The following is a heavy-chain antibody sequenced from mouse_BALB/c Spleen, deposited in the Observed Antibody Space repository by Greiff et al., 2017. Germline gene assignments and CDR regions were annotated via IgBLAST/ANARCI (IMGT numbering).Heavy chain of an antibody. V-gene: IGHV1S41*01. CDR2: IAPGSGST. Sequence: DLVKPGASVKLSCKASGYTFTSYWINWIKQRPGQGLEWIGRIAPGSGSTYYNEMFKGKATLTVDTSSSPAYIQLSSLSSEDSAVYFCAREDWDVWGAGITVTVSS. CDR3: AREDWDV. D-gene: IGHD4-1*01. J-gene: IGHJ1*01. CDR1: GYTFTSYW.